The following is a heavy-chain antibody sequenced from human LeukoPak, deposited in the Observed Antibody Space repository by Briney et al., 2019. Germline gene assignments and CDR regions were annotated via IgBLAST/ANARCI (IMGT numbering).Heavy chain of an antibody. CDR3: ARAERGTTVRGLTDCYYYTMDV. CDR2: ISFDGSNK. J-gene: IGHJ6*02. D-gene: IGHD3-10*01. CDR1: GFTFNTYA. Sequence: GGSLRLSCAASGFTFNTYAMHWVRQAPGKGLEWVAVISFDGSNKYYADSVQGRFTISRDNSKNTLYMQMHSLRAEDTAVYYCARAERGTTVRGLTDCYYYTMDVWGQGATVTVSS. V-gene: IGHV3-30-3*01.